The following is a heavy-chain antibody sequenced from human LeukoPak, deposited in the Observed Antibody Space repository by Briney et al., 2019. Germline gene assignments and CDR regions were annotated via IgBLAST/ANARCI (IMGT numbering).Heavy chain of an antibody. CDR3: AKSIKVALSGAYFDP. CDR1: GYTFSISG. CDR2: ISAYNGNT. J-gene: IGHJ5*02. D-gene: IGHD6-19*01. Sequence: ASVKVSCKASGYTFSISGVSWLRQAPGQGLESMGWISAYNGNTNYAQKFRDRVAMTTDTSTNTAYMELRSLRSDDTAVYYCAKSIKVALSGAYFDPWGQGTLVTVSS. V-gene: IGHV1-18*01.